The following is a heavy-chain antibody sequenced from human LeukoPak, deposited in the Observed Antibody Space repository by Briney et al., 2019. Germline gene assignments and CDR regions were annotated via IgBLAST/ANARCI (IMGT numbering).Heavy chain of an antibody. CDR3: ARDNLTYYDFWSGYHDAFDI. Sequence: ASVKVSCKASGYTFTSYYMHWVRQAPGQGLEWMGIINPSGGSTSYAQKFQGRVTMTRDTSTSTVYMELSSLRPEDTAVYYCARDNLTYYDFWSGYHDAFDIWGQGTMVTVSP. CDR1: GYTFTSYY. V-gene: IGHV1-46*01. J-gene: IGHJ3*02. CDR2: INPSGGST. D-gene: IGHD3-3*01.